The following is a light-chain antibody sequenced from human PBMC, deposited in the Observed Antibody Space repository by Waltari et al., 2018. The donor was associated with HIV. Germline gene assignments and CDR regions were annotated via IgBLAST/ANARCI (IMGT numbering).Light chain of an antibody. V-gene: IGLV2-23*02. J-gene: IGLJ2*01. Sequence: QSALTQPASVPGSPGQSITISGTGTTSDVGRYNLVSWYQQHPGKAPKLMIYEVSKRPSGVSNRFSGSKSGNTASLTISGLQAEDEADYYCCSYAGSSTVVFGGGTKLTVL. CDR2: EVS. CDR3: CSYAGSSTVV. CDR1: TSDVGRYNL.